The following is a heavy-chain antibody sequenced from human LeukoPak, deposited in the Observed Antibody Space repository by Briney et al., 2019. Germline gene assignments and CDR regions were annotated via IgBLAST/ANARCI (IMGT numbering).Heavy chain of an antibody. D-gene: IGHD4-23*01. Sequence: GGSLRLSCAASGFTFSSYSMNWVRQAPGKGLGWASYISSSSSTIYYADSVKGRFTISRDNAKNSLYLQMNSLKTEDTAVYYCTTSGRRWDYFDYWGQGTLVTVSS. V-gene: IGHV3-48*01. CDR3: TTSGRRWDYFDY. CDR2: ISSSSSTI. CDR1: GFTFSSYS. J-gene: IGHJ4*02.